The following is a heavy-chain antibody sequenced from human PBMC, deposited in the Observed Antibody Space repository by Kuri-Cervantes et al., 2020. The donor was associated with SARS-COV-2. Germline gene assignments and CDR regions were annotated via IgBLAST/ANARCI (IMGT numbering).Heavy chain of an antibody. CDR2: IYTSGST. J-gene: IGHJ3*02. D-gene: IGHD3-3*01. V-gene: IGHV4-4*07. CDR3: ARSCPITIFGVVTDAFDI. CDR1: GGSISSYY. Sequence: GSLRLSCTVSGGSISSYYWSWIRQPAGKGLEWIGRIYTSGSTNYNPSLKSRVTMSVDTSKNQFSLKLSSVTAADTAVYYCARSCPITIFGVVTDAFDIWGQGTMVTVSS.